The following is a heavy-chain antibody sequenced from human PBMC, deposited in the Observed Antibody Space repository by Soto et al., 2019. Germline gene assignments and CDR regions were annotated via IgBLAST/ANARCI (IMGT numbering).Heavy chain of an antibody. J-gene: IGHJ6*02. CDR1: GFTFSSYS. Sequence: GGSLRLSCAASGFTFSSYSMNWVRQAPGKGLEWVSSISSSSSYIYYADSVKGRFTISRDNAKNSLYLQMNSLRAEDTAVYYCARDSKGYSSTRLGMDVWGQGTTVTVSS. CDR3: ARDSKGYSSTRLGMDV. CDR2: ISSSSSYI. V-gene: IGHV3-21*01. D-gene: IGHD6-13*01.